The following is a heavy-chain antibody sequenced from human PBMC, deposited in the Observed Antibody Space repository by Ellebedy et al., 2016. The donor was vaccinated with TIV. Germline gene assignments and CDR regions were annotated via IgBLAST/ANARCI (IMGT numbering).Heavy chain of an antibody. CDR3: TKRGSTLSSYNWFDP. J-gene: IGHJ5*02. CDR2: IIPIFGTA. D-gene: IGHD6-13*01. V-gene: IGHV1-69*13. Sequence: ASVKVSCKTSGYSFTTYGLNWVRQAPGQGLEWMGGIIPIFGTANYAQKFQGRVTITADESTSTAYMELSSLRSEDTAVYYCTKRGSTLSSYNWFDPWGQGTLVTVSS. CDR1: GYSFTTYG.